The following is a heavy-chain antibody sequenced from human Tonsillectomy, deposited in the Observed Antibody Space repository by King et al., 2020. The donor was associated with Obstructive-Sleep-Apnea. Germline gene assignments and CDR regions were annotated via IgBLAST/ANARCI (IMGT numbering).Heavy chain of an antibody. CDR3: AKGYSGYDYAFDI. V-gene: IGHV3-30*18. D-gene: IGHD5-12*01. J-gene: IGHJ3*02. CDR1: GITFSSYG. Sequence: VQLVESGGGVVQPGRSLRLSCAASGITFSSYGMHWVRPAPGKGPEGVAVMSYDGNYKYYSDSVKGRFTISRDNSKNTLYLQMNSLRVEDTAVYYCAKGYSGYDYAFDIWGQGTMVTVSP. CDR2: MSYDGNYK.